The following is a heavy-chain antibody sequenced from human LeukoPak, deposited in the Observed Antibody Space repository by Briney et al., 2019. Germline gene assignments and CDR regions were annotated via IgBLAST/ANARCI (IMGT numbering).Heavy chain of an antibody. CDR1: GGSISSSNW. CDR2: IYHSGSA. CDR3: ARFSGSLGWFDP. Sequence: SGTLSLTCAVSGGSISSSNWWSWVRQPPGKGLEWIGEIYHSGSANSNPSLKSRVTMSVDPSKNQISLKLSSVTAADTAVYYCARFSGSLGWFDPWGQGTLVTVSS. J-gene: IGHJ5*02. D-gene: IGHD3-10*01. V-gene: IGHV4-4*02.